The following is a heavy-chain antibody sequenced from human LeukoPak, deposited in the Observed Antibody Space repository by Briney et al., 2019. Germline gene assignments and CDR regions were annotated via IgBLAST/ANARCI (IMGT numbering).Heavy chain of an antibody. CDR1: GFTFSSYE. D-gene: IGHD3-10*02. CDR2: ISSSGSTI. V-gene: IGHV3-48*03. Sequence: GGSLRLSCAASGFTFSSYEMNWVRQAPGKGLEWVSSISSSGSTIYYADSVKGRFTISRDNAKNSLYLQMNSMRAEDTAVYYCAELGITMIGGVWGKGTTVTISS. J-gene: IGHJ6*04. CDR3: AELGITMIGGV.